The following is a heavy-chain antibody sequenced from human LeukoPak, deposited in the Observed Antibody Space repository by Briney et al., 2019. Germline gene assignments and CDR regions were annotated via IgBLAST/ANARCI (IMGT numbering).Heavy chain of an antibody. D-gene: IGHD2-15*01. CDR3: ARDQTPFY. Sequence: GGSLRLSCAASGFTFSSYEMNWVRQAPGKGLEWVSYISSSGSTIYYADSVKGRFTISRDNAKSSMWLQMSSLRAEDTAVYYCARDQTPFYWGQGSLVTVSS. J-gene: IGHJ4*02. V-gene: IGHV3-48*03. CDR1: GFTFSSYE. CDR2: ISSSGSTI.